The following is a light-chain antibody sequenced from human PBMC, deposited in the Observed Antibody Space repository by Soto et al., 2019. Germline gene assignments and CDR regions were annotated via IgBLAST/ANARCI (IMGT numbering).Light chain of an antibody. J-gene: IGLJ1*01. CDR1: SSDVGGYNY. CDR3: SSYTSSSTLKV. Sequence: QSALTQPASVSGSPGQSITIPCTGTSSDVGGYNYVSWYQQHPGRAPKLVIYKVSDRPSGVSSRFSASKSGNTASLTISGLQAEDEADYYCSSYTSSSTLKVFGTGTKLTVL. V-gene: IGLV2-14*01. CDR2: KVS.